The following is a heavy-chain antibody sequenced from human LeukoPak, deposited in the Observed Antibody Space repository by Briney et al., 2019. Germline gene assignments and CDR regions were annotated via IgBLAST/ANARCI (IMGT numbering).Heavy chain of an antibody. Sequence: GGSLRLSCAASGFTFITYSMNWVRQAPGKGLEWVAFIRSDGTNKYYADSVRGRFTISRDNSKNTLSLQMNSLRAEDTAVYYCDCSSTTCYAAGDYWGQGTLVTVSS. D-gene: IGHD2-2*01. V-gene: IGHV3-30*02. CDR3: DCSSTTCYAAGDY. J-gene: IGHJ4*02. CDR2: IRSDGTNK. CDR1: GFTFITYS.